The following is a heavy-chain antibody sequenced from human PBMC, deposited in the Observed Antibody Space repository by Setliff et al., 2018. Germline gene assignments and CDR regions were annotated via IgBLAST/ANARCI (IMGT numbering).Heavy chain of an antibody. CDR1: GFTFSNDW. D-gene: IGHD5-18*01. CDR2: IKSKTDGGTT. CDR3: AFRRGYIYGLDN. J-gene: IGHJ4*02. V-gene: IGHV3-15*01. Sequence: GGSLRLSCAASGFTFSNDWMSWVRQAPGKGLEWIGHIKSKTDGGTTDYAAPVKGRFTISRDNSKNSVYLQMNSLKTEDAAVYYCAFRRGYIYGLDNWGQGTLVTV.